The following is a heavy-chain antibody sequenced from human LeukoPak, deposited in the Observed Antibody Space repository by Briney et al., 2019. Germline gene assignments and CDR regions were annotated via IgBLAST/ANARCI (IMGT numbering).Heavy chain of an antibody. CDR2: IKSKNGDT. D-gene: IGHD3-10*01. Sequence: ASVKVSCKASGYTFTDYYIHWVRQAPGEGLEWMGWIKSKNGDTKNAQKFQGRVTMTRDTSISTAYMELSRLRSDDTAVYYCASQRRFGELSVDYWGQGTLVTVSS. V-gene: IGHV1-2*02. CDR1: GYTFTDYY. J-gene: IGHJ4*02. CDR3: ASQRRFGELSVDY.